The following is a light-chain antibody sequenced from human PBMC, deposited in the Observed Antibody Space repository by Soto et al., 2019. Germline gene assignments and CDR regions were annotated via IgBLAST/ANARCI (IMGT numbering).Light chain of an antibody. J-gene: IGKJ1*01. V-gene: IGKV3-11*01. Sequence: EIVMTQSPATLSVSPGERATLSCRASQSVTSNLAWYQQKPGQAPRLLIYDASNRATGIPARFSGSGSGTDFTLTISSLEPEDFAVYYCQQHDSWPRTFGQGTKVDI. CDR3: QQHDSWPRT. CDR2: DAS. CDR1: QSVTSN.